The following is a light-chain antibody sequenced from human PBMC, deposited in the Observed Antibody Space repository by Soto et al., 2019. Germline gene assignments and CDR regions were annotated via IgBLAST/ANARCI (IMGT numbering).Light chain of an antibody. CDR2: DVS. Sequence: QSALTQPASVSGSPGQSITISCTGTSSDVGGYNYVSWYQQHPGKAPKLMIYDVSNRPSGVSNRFSGSKSGNTASLTISGLQAEDEDDYYCSSYTSSSTRVFGGGTKLPS. CDR3: SSYTSSSTRV. V-gene: IGLV2-14*01. CDR1: SSDVGGYNY. J-gene: IGLJ2*01.